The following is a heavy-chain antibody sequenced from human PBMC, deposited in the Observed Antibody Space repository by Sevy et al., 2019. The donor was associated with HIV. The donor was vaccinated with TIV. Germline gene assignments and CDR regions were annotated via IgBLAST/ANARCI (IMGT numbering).Heavy chain of an antibody. D-gene: IGHD3-22*01. CDR1: GYTLSELS. V-gene: IGHV1-24*01. CDR3: ATTKDYYDSSGSPFDY. J-gene: IGHJ4*02. CDR2: FDPEDDET. Sequence: ASVKVSCMVSGYTLSELSMHWVRQAPGKGLEWMESFDPEDDETIYEQKFQGRVTMTEDTSTEQAYMELNNLRSEDTAVDYCATTKDYYDSSGSPFDYWGQGTLVTVSS.